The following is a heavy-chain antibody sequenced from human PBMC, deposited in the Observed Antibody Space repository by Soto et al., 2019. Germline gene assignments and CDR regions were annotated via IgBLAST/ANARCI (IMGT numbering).Heavy chain of an antibody. Sequence: GGSLRLSCAASGFTFSSYAMSWVRQAPGKGLEWVSAISGSGGSTYYADSVKGRFTISRDNSKNTLYLQMNSLRAEDTAVYYCAKDSVDVAAAHSTFDYWGQGTLVTVSS. CDR1: GFTFSSYA. V-gene: IGHV3-23*01. CDR2: ISGSGGST. J-gene: IGHJ4*02. D-gene: IGHD6-13*01. CDR3: AKDSVDVAAAHSTFDY.